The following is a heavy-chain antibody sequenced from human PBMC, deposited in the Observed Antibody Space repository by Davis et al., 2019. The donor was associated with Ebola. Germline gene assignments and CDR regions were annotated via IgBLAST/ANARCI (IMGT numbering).Heavy chain of an antibody. J-gene: IGHJ6*02. D-gene: IGHD6-13*01. Sequence: ASVKVSCKASGYTFTSYYMHWVRQAPGQGLEWMGIINPSGGSTSYAQKLQGRVTLTSDTSANTAYMELSSLTSEDTAVYYCARLSSTWSSLYGMDVWGQGTTVTVS. CDR2: INPSGGST. V-gene: IGHV1-46*01. CDR3: ARLSSTWSSLYGMDV. CDR1: GYTFTSYY.